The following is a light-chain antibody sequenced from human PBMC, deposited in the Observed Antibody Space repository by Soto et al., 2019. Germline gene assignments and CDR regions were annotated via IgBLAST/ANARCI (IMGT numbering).Light chain of an antibody. J-gene: IGKJ5*01. CDR2: KAS. CDR1: QSVTTW. Sequence: DIQMTQSPSTLSASVGDRVTITCRASQSVTTWLAWYQQKPGKAPKLLIYKASNLESGLPSRFTGSGSGTEFTLTISRLQSDDVATYYCQQYSTYPITFGQGTRLEMK. V-gene: IGKV1-5*03. CDR3: QQYSTYPIT.